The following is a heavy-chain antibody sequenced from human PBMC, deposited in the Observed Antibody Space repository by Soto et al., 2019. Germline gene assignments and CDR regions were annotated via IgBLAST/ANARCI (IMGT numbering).Heavy chain of an antibody. CDR1: GGSFSSYY. J-gene: IGHJ4*02. V-gene: IGHV4-34*01. D-gene: IGHD3-10*01. CDR2: INPSGST. Sequence: QVQLQQWGAGLLKPSETLSLTCAVYGGSFSSYYWNWIRQPPGKGLEWIGEINPSGSTNYNPSLKSRVTISVDTSKIQFSLKLSSVTAADTAVYYCARGYGSLDYWGQGTLVTVSS. CDR3: ARGYGSLDY.